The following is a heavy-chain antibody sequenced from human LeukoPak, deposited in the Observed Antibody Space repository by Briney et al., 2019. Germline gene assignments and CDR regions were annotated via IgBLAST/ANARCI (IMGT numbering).Heavy chain of an antibody. CDR1: GYALTSSG. CDR3: ARGMGSTTFADFDY. J-gene: IGHJ4*02. Sequence: ASVKVSCKASGYALTSSGITWVRQAPGQGPEWMGWISTYSGNTNHAQGLQGRVSLTTDTSTGTIYLELRSLRSDDTAVYYCARGMGSTTFADFDYWGQGTLVIVSS. CDR2: ISTYSGNT. V-gene: IGHV1-18*01. D-gene: IGHD2-2*01.